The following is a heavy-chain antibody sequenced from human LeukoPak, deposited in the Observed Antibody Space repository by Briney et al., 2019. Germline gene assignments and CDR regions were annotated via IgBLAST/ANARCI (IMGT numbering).Heavy chain of an antibody. Sequence: GGSLRLSCSASGFTFSSYAIHWVRQAPGKGLEWVAAISSDGSNKYYADSVKGRFTISRDSSKNTLYLQMNSLRVEDTAVYYCAGSPKYSSSWYEYFQHWGQGTLVTVSS. D-gene: IGHD6-13*01. CDR2: ISSDGSNK. J-gene: IGHJ1*01. CDR1: GFTFSSYA. CDR3: AGSPKYSSSWYEYFQH. V-gene: IGHV3-30*01.